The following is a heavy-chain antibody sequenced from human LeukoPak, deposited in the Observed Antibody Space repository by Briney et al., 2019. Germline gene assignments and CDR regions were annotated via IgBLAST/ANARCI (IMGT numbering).Heavy chain of an antibody. D-gene: IGHD2-15*01. J-gene: IGHJ5*02. V-gene: IGHV4-34*07. CDR1: GGTFSGYC. Sequence: SETLSLTCAVYGGTFSGYCWSWIRQPPGKRLEWVGESNDSGGTNYNPSLKSRVTISADKSKNQVSLKLTSVTAADTAVYYCIRDCSGHSCFSASWGQGSLVVVSS. CDR2: SNDSGGT. CDR3: IRDCSGHSCFSAS.